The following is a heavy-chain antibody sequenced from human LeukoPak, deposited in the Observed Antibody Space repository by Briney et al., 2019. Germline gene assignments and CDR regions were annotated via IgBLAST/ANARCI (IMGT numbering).Heavy chain of an antibody. V-gene: IGHV4-34*01. CDR1: GGSFSGYY. J-gene: IGHJ6*02. Sequence: SETLSLTCAVYGGSFSGYYWSWIRQPPGKGLEWIGEINHSGSTNYNPSLKSRVTISVDTSKNQCSLKLSSVTAADTAVYYCARASNDYYYGMDVWGQGTTVTVSS. CDR2: INHSGST. CDR3: ARASNDYYYGMDV. D-gene: IGHD4-11*01.